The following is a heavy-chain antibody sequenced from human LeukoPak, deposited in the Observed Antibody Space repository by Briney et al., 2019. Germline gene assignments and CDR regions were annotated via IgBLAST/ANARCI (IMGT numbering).Heavy chain of an antibody. CDR3: AKDNYYGDYEVTSIFGVD. V-gene: IGHV3-30*02. D-gene: IGHD4-17*01. CDR2: IRYDGTRE. Sequence: GGSRRLSCAASGFTFSSHGMHWVRQAPGKGLEWVAFIRYDGTREYYADSMKGRFNISRDNFKNTLYLQMNSLRAEDTAVYYCAKDNYYGDYEVTSIFGVDWGQGTLVTVSS. CDR1: GFTFSSHG. J-gene: IGHJ4*02.